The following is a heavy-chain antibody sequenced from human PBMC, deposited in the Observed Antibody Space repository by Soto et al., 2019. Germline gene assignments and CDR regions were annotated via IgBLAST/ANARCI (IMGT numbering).Heavy chain of an antibody. D-gene: IGHD6-13*01. CDR1: GGSFSGYY. V-gene: IGHV4-34*01. CDR2: INHSGST. CDR3: ARGLDPVWVAAAGIDY. Sequence: SETLSLTCAVYGGSFSGYYWSWIRQPPGKGLEWIGEINHSGSTNYNPSLKSRVTISVDTSKNQFSLKLSSVTAADTAVYYCARGLDPVWVAAAGIDYWGQGTLVTVSS. J-gene: IGHJ4*02.